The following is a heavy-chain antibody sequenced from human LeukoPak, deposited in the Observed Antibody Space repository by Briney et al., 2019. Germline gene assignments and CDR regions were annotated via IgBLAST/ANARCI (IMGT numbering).Heavy chain of an antibody. CDR2: ISYDGSNK. J-gene: IGHJ4*02. V-gene: IGHV3-30*18. CDR3: VKRWTGTTIGQQDY. Sequence: GGSLRLSCAASGFTFSYYGMHWVRQAPGKGLEWVAVISYDGSNKYYADSVKGRFTISRDNSKNTLYLQMNSLRAEDMAVYYCVKRWTGTTIGQQDYWGQGTLATVSS. D-gene: IGHD1-1*01. CDR1: GFTFSYYG.